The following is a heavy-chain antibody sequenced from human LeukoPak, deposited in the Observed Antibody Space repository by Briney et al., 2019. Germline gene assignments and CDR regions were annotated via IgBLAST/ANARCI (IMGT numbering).Heavy chain of an antibody. CDR1: GFTFSDYY. CDR3: AREGPTMIVSEYYFDY. CDR2: ISSSGSTI. D-gene: IGHD3-22*01. J-gene: IGHJ4*02. V-gene: IGHV3-11*01. Sequence: GGSLRLSCAASGFTFSDYYMSWIRQAPGKGLEWVSYISSSGSTIYYADSVKGRFTISRDNAKNSLYLQMNSLRAEDTAVYYCAREGPTMIVSEYYFDYWGQGTLVTVSS.